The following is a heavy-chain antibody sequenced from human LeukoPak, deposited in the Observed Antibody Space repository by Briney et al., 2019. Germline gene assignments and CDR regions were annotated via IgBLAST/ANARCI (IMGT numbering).Heavy chain of an antibody. CDR1: GFTFSTYT. J-gene: IGHJ5*02. V-gene: IGHV3-21*01. D-gene: IGHD2-2*01. CDR3: ARADRREIVVVPAAMRGWFDP. CDR2: ISSSSSYI. Sequence: GGSLRLSCAASGFTFSTYTMSWVRQAPGKGLEWVSSISSSSSYIYYTDSVKGRFTISRDNAKNSLYLQMNSLRAEDPAVYYCARADRREIVVVPAAMRGWFDPWGQGTLVTVSS.